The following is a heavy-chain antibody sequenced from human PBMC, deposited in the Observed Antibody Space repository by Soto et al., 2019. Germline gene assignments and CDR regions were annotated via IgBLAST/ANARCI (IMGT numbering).Heavy chain of an antibody. CDR1: GGSISSGGYS. V-gene: IGHV4-30-2*01. CDR2: IYHTGNT. CDR3: ERFRGTAILDY. Sequence: PSETLSLTCAVSGGSISSGGYSWSWIRQPPGKGLQWIGYIYHTGNTYYNPSLESRVTISVDRSKNQFSLDLTSVTAADTAVYYCERFRGTAILDYWGQGTLAPVSS. J-gene: IGHJ4*02. D-gene: IGHD2-21*02.